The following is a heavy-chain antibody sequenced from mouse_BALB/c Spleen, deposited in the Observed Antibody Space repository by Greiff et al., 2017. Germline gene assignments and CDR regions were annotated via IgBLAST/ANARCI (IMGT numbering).Heavy chain of an antibody. V-gene: IGHV5-6-4*01. Sequence: EVNVVESGGGLVKPGGSLKLSCAASGFTFSSYTMSWVRQTPEKRLEWVATISSGGSYTYYPDSVKGRFTISRDNAKNTLYLQMSSLKSEDTAMYYCTRDGGVWGAGTTVTVSS. CDR1: GFTFSSYT. CDR3: TRDGGV. J-gene: IGHJ1*01. CDR2: ISSGGSYT.